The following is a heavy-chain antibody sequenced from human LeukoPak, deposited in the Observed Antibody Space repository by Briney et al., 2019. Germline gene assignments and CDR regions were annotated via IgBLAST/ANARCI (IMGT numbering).Heavy chain of an antibody. J-gene: IGHJ6*03. Sequence: LSGGSLRLSCATSGFFFSSHGLHWVRQAPGQGLEWLAVISFDGKNKFYADSVKGRFTISRDNPKNTLYLQMNSLRAEDTAVYYCAKYTMMGNYYYYMDVWGKGTTVTVSS. CDR3: AKYTMMGNYYYYMDV. V-gene: IGHV3-30*18. D-gene: IGHD3-22*01. CDR2: ISFDGKNK. CDR1: GFFFSSHG.